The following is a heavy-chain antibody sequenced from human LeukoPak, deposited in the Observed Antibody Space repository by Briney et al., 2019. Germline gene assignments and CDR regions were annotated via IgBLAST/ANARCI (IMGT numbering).Heavy chain of an antibody. Sequence: GGSLRLSCAASGFTFSSSAMSWVRQAPGKGLEWVSRISGSGDSTYYADSVKGRFTISRDNAKNSMYLQMNSLRAEDTAVYYCARDRIKSGSYYFDYWGQGTLVTVSS. CDR1: GFTFSSSA. CDR2: ISGSGDST. D-gene: IGHD1-26*01. J-gene: IGHJ4*02. CDR3: ARDRIKSGSYYFDY. V-gene: IGHV3-23*01.